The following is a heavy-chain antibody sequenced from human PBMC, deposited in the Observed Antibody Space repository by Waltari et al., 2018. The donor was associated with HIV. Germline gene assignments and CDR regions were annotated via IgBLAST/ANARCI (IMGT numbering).Heavy chain of an antibody. CDR1: GYTFTGYY. D-gene: IGHD4-17*01. J-gene: IGHJ6*02. CDR3: ARVTTVTGDSYFYYGMDV. Sequence: QVQLVQSGAEVRKPGASVKVSCKASGYTFTGYYLHWVRQAPGQGLEWMGRISPNSGGTNYAQKFQARVTMTRDTSIGAAYMELSSLRPNDTAVYYCARVTTVTGDSYFYYGMDVWGQGTTVTVSS. CDR2: ISPNSGGT. V-gene: IGHV1-2*06.